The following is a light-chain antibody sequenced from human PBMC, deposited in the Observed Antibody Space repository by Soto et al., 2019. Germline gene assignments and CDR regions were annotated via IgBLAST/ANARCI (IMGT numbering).Light chain of an antibody. Sequence: QSVLTQPASLSRYPGQSITISCTGTSSDVGNYNYVSWYQQHPGKAPKLMIYDVSCRPSGVSNRFSGSKSGNTASLTISGLQAEDEADYYCNSCTGSSTPYVFGTGTKVTVL. CDR1: SSDVGNYNY. CDR3: NSCTGSSTPYV. V-gene: IGLV2-14*01. CDR2: DVS. J-gene: IGLJ1*01.